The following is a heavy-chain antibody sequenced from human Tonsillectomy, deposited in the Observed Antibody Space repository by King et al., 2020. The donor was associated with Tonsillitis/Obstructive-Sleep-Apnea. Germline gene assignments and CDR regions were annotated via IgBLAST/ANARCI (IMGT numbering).Heavy chain of an antibody. CDR3: ARDTDYYDFWSGYYPHYFDY. Sequence: QLQESGPGLVKPSETLSLTCTVSGGSISSSSYYWGWIRQPPGKGLEWIGSIYYSGSTYYNPSLKGRVTISVDTSKNQFSLKLSSVTAADTAVYYCARDTDYYDFWSGYYPHYFDYWGQGTLVTVSS. CDR2: IYYSGST. D-gene: IGHD3-3*01. CDR1: GGSISSSSYY. J-gene: IGHJ4*02. V-gene: IGHV4-39*02.